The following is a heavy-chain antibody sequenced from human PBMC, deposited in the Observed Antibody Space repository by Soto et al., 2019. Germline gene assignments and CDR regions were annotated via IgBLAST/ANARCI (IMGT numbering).Heavy chain of an antibody. CDR1: GFPFSTYA. J-gene: IGHJ4*02. CDR3: AKGPRPVVVVPAATFDY. Sequence: EVQLLESGGGLVQPGGSLRLSCTASGFPFSTYAMTWVRQAPGKGLDWVSATIGSGVNTYYADSVKGRFTISRDNSKNTLYLQMNSLRAEDTAVYYCAKGPRPVVVVPAATFDYWGQGTLVTVSS. CDR2: TIGSGVNT. D-gene: IGHD2-2*01. V-gene: IGHV3-23*01.